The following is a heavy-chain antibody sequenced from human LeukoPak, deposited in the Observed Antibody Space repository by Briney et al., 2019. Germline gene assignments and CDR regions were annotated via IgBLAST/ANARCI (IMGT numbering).Heavy chain of an antibody. CDR2: LYYDGSNK. J-gene: IGHJ4*02. D-gene: IGHD6-13*01. Sequence: GGSLRLSCAASGFTFSRHGMHWVRQAPGKGLEWVASLYYDGSNKNYADSVKGRFTISRDNSKNTLYLQMNSLRAEDTAVYYCARESSSYVFDYWGQGTLVTVSS. CDR1: GFTFSRHG. CDR3: ARESSSYVFDY. V-gene: IGHV3-30*19.